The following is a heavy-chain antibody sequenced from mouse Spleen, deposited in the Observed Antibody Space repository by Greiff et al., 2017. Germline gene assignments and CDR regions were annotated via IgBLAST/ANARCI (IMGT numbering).Heavy chain of an antibody. Sequence: QVQLKESGAELARPGASVKLSCKASGYTFTSYGISWVKQRTGQGLEWIGEIYPRSGNTYYNEKFKGKATLTADKSSSTAYMELRSLTSEDSAVYFCARRDWDVYYFDYWGQGTTLTVSS. CDR2: IYPRSGNT. CDR3: ARRDWDVYYFDY. J-gene: IGHJ2*01. V-gene: IGHV1-81*01. D-gene: IGHD4-1*01. CDR1: GYTFTSYG.